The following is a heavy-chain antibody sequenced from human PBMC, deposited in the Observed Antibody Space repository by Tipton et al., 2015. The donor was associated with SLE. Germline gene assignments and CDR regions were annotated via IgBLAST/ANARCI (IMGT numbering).Heavy chain of an antibody. CDR1: GGSFSGYY. Sequence: TLSLTCAVYGGSFSGYYWSWIRQPPGKGLEWIGEINHSGSSNYNPSLKSRVTISVDTSKNQFSLKLSSVTAADTAVYYCARGRVVVVPAAILNTYYYYYMDVWGKGTTVTVSS. J-gene: IGHJ6*03. CDR2: INHSGSS. D-gene: IGHD2-2*02. V-gene: IGHV4-34*01. CDR3: ARGRVVVVPAAILNTYYYYYMDV.